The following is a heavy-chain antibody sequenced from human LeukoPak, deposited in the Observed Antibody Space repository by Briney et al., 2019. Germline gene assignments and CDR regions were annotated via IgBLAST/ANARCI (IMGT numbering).Heavy chain of an antibody. D-gene: IGHD6-13*01. Sequence: PSETLSLTCTVSSGSISSYYWSWIRQPPGKGLEWIGYIYYSGSTNYNPSLKSRVTISVDTSKNQFSLKLSSVTAADTAVYYCARDRAPIAAAGPKPNYYYYYGMDVWGQGTTVTVSS. CDR2: IYYSGST. CDR3: ARDRAPIAAAGPKPNYYYYYGMDV. V-gene: IGHV4-59*01. J-gene: IGHJ6*02. CDR1: SGSISSYY.